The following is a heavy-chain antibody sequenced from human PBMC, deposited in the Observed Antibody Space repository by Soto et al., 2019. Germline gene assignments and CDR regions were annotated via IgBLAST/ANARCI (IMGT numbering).Heavy chain of an antibody. D-gene: IGHD2-2*01. J-gene: IGHJ6*04. CDR2: IYYSGST. CDR1: GGSISSGGYY. Sequence: QVQLQESGPGLVKPSQTLSLTCTVSGGSISSGGYYWSWIRQHPGKGLEWIGYIYYSGSTYYNPSLTSRVTISVDTSKNQFSLQLSSVTAADTAVYYCARSLKVPAAIDVWGKGTTVTVSS. V-gene: IGHV4-31*03. CDR3: ARSLKVPAAIDV.